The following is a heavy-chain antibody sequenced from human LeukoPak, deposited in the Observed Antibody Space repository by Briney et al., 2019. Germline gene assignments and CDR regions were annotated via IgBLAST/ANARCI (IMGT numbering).Heavy chain of an antibody. Sequence: GGSLRLSCAASGFTFDDYAMHWVRQAPGKGLEWVSGISWNSGSIGYADSVKGRFTISRDNAKNSLYLQMNSLRAEDTALYYCAKDALIASWRSQCYFDYWGQGTLVTVSS. CDR1: GFTFDDYA. V-gene: IGHV3-9*01. CDR2: ISWNSGSI. J-gene: IGHJ4*02. CDR3: AKDALIASWRSQCYFDY. D-gene: IGHD2-21*01.